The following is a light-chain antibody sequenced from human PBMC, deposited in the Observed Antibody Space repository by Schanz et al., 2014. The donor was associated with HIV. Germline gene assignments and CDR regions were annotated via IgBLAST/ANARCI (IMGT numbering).Light chain of an antibody. J-gene: IGLJ3*02. CDR3: AAWDDLLNGPV. Sequence: QSVLTQPPSASGTPGQRVTISCSGTSSNIEVNPVDWNLQLPGTAPELLRHSDRLRPSGVPARFSGSKSGPSASLAIRGLQSDDEAYYYCAAWDDLLNGPVFGGGTKLTVL. V-gene: IGLV1-44*01. CDR2: SDR. CDR1: SSNIEVNP.